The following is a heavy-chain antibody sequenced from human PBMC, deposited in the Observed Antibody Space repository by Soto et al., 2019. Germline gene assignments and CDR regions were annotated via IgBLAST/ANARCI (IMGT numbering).Heavy chain of an antibody. J-gene: IGHJ6*02. Sequence: QVQLVQSGAEVKKPGASVKVSCKASGYTFTSYGISWVRQAPGQGFEWMGWISAYNGNTNYAQKLQGRVTMTTDTSTSTAYMELRSLRSDDTAVYYCARDLGYSSSWYYYYYGMDVWGQGTTVTVSS. CDR1: GYTFTSYG. CDR2: ISAYNGNT. V-gene: IGHV1-18*01. D-gene: IGHD6-13*01. CDR3: ARDLGYSSSWYYYYYGMDV.